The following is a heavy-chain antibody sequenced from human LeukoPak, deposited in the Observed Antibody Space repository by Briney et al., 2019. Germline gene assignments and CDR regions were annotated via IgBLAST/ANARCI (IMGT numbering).Heavy chain of an antibody. D-gene: IGHD3-10*01. Sequence: GGSLRLSCAASGFTFSSYWMSWVRQAPGKGLEWVANIKQDGSEKYYVDSVKGRFTISRDNAKNSLYLQMNSLRAEDTAVYYCARDGHYYGSGSYYDYWGQGTLVTASS. CDR3: ARDGHYYGSGSYYDY. V-gene: IGHV3-7*01. CDR2: IKQDGSEK. CDR1: GFTFSSYW. J-gene: IGHJ4*02.